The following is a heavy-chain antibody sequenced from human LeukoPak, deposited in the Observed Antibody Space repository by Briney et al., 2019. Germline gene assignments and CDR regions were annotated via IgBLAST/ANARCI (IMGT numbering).Heavy chain of an antibody. CDR2: IYPGDSDT. CDR3: ASRNAIGYFDY. Sequence: GESLKIPCKGSGYSFTNYWIGWVRQMPGRGLECMGIIYPGDSDTRYSPSFQGQVTISADKSISTAYLQWSSLKASDTAMYYCASRNAIGYFDYWGQGTLVTVSS. D-gene: IGHD1-14*01. V-gene: IGHV5-51*01. J-gene: IGHJ4*02. CDR1: GYSFTNYW.